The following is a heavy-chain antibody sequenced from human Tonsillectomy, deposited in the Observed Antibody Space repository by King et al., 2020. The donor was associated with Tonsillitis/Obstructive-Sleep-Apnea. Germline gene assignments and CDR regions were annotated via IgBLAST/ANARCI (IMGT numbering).Heavy chain of an antibody. CDR1: GGSISSYY. Sequence: QLQLQESGPGLVKPSETLSLTCTVSGGSISSYYWSWIRQPPGKGLERIGYIYYSGSTNYNPSLKSRVTISVDTSKNQFSLKLSSVTAADTAVYYCARAILDWSGYWDYWGQGTLVTVSS. D-gene: IGHD3-3*01. CDR2: IYYSGST. CDR3: ARAILDWSGYWDY. V-gene: IGHV4-59*01. J-gene: IGHJ4*02.